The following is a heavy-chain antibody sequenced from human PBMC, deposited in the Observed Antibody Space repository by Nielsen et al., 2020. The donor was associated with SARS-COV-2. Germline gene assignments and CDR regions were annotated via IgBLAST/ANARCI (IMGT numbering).Heavy chain of an antibody. Sequence: GESLKISCAASGFTFSSYAMHWVRQAPGKGLEWVAVISYDGSNKYYADSVKGRFTISRDNSKNTLYLQMNSLRAEDTAVYYCARGRSVAGDYWGQGTLVTVSS. D-gene: IGHD6-19*01. V-gene: IGHV3-30*04. CDR1: GFTFSSYA. J-gene: IGHJ4*02. CDR2: ISYDGSNK. CDR3: ARGRSVAGDY.